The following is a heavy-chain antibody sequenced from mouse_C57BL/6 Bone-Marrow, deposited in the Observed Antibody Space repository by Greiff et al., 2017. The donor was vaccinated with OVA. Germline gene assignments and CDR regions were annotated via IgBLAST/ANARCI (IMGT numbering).Heavy chain of an antibody. CDR2: IYPGSGST. V-gene: IGHV1-55*01. D-gene: IGHD1-1*01. CDR1: GYTLTSYW. Sequence: QVQLQQPGAELVKPGASVKMSCKASGYTLTSYWITWVKQRPGQGLEWIGDIYPGSGSTNYNEKFKSKTTLTVDTYSSTAYIQLSSLTSEDSAVYDCARRGYTTVVADYFDCWGQGTTLTVSS. CDR3: ARRGYTTVVADYFDC. J-gene: IGHJ2*01.